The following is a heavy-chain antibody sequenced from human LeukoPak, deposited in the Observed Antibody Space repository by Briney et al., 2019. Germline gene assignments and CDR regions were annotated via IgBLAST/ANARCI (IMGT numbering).Heavy chain of an antibody. Sequence: SEALSLTCAVYGGSFSGYYWSWIRQPPGKGLEWIGEINHSGSTNYNPSLKSRVTISVDTSKNQFSLKLISVTAADTAVYFCARDGIGEVGTAFDIWGQGTLVTVSS. D-gene: IGHD6-13*01. J-gene: IGHJ3*02. CDR1: GGSFSGYY. V-gene: IGHV4-34*01. CDR2: INHSGST. CDR3: ARDGIGEVGTAFDI.